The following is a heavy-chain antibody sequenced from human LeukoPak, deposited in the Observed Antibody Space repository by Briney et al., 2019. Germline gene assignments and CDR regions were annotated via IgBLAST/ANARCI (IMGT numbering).Heavy chain of an antibody. CDR1: GGSISSSSYY. CDR3: ARDIYDSSGYYYRFFDY. V-gene: IGHV4-39*07. CDR2: IYYSGST. D-gene: IGHD3-22*01. Sequence: SETLSLTCTVSGGSISSSSYYWGWIRQPPGKGLEWIGSIYYSGSTYYNPSLKSRVTISVDTSKNQFSLKLSSVTAADTAVYYCARDIYDSSGYYYRFFDYWGQGTLVTVSS. J-gene: IGHJ4*02.